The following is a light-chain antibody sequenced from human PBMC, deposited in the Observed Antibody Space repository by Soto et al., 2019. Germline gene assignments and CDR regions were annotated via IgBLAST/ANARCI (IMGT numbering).Light chain of an antibody. Sequence: DIQMTQSHSTLSASVGDRVTITCRASQSISSWLAWYQQKPGKAPKLLIYKASSLQSGVPSRFSGTESGTEFTLTISSLQPDDFATYYCQQYNSYPYTFGQGTKLEIK. CDR1: QSISSW. CDR2: KAS. V-gene: IGKV1-5*03. CDR3: QQYNSYPYT. J-gene: IGKJ2*01.